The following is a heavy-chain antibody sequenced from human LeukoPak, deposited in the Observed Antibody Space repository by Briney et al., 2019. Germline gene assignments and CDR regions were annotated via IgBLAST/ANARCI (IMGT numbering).Heavy chain of an antibody. J-gene: IGHJ4*02. Sequence: GGSLRLSCAASGFTFRSHWMQWVRQVPGKGLVWVSRVNGDGSTISYADSVKGRFTISRDNAKNTVNLQMNGLRAEDTAVYYCVRGGRYSFGLGDYWGQGTLVTVS. CDR3: VRGGRYSFGLGDY. CDR2: VNGDGSTI. D-gene: IGHD5-18*01. CDR1: GFTFRSHW. V-gene: IGHV3-74*01.